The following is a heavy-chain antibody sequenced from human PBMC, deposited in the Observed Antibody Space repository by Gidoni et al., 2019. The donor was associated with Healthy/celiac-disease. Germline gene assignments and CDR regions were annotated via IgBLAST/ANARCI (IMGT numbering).Heavy chain of an antibody. Sequence: EVQLLESGGGLVQPGGSLRLSCAASVFTFSSYALSWVRQAPGKGLEWVSAISGSGGRTYYADSVKGRFTISRDNSKNTLYLQMNSLRAEDTAVYYCAKDHQVTMIVVVIPNFDYWGQGTLVTVSS. V-gene: IGHV3-23*01. CDR3: AKDHQVTMIVVVIPNFDY. CDR1: VFTFSSYA. J-gene: IGHJ4*02. CDR2: ISGSGGRT. D-gene: IGHD3-22*01.